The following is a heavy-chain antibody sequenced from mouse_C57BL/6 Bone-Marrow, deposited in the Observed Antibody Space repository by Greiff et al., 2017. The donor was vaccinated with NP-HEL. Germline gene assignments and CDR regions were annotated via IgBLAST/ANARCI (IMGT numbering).Heavy chain of an antibody. CDR1: GYTFTSYD. CDR3: ARPDGYPYWYFDV. CDR2: IYPRDGST. Sequence: QVQLQQSGPELVKPGASVKLSCKASGYTFTSYDINWVKQRPGQGLEWIGWIYPRDGSTKYNEKFKGKATLTVDTSSSTAYMELHSLTSEDSAVYFCARPDGYPYWYFDVWGTGTTVTVSS. J-gene: IGHJ1*03. V-gene: IGHV1-85*01. D-gene: IGHD2-3*01.